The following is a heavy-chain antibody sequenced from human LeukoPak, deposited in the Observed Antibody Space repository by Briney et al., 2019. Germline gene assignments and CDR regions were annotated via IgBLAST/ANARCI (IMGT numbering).Heavy chain of an antibody. Sequence: PGGSLRLSCAASGFTFSAFWMSWVRQAPGKGLEWVGNIKEDGSERHYVDSVKGRFTISRDNAENSLYLQMSSLRVEDTAVYYCARYTVPFCGGDCYCQFLDYWGQGALVTVSP. CDR2: IKEDGSER. CDR1: GFTFSAFW. J-gene: IGHJ4*02. D-gene: IGHD2-21*01. CDR3: ARYTVPFCGGDCYCQFLDY. V-gene: IGHV3-7*01.